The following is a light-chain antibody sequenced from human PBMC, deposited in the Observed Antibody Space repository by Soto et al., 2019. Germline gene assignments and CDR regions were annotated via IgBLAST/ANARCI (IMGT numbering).Light chain of an antibody. CDR1: QSVSSN. CDR2: GAS. Sequence: EIVMTQSPATLSVSPGERATLSCRASQSVSSNLAWYHQKPGQGPRLLIYGASTRATGIPARFSGSGSGTEFTLTISSLQSEDFAVYYCQHYNNWPRTFGQGTKVEIK. V-gene: IGKV3-15*01. CDR3: QHYNNWPRT. J-gene: IGKJ1*01.